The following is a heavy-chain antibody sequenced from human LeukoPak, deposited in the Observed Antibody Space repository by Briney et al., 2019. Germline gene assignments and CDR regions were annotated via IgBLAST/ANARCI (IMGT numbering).Heavy chain of an antibody. D-gene: IGHD6-19*01. CDR2: INPNSGGT. Sequence: ASEVSCKASGYTFTGYYMHWVRQAPGQGLEWMGWINPNSGGTNYAQKFQGRVTMTRDTSISTAYMELSRLRSDDTAVYYCARDRLGSRWYWSFPRAWWGQGTLVTVSS. CDR3: ARDRLGSRWYWSFPRAW. V-gene: IGHV1-2*02. J-gene: IGHJ4*02. CDR1: GYTFTGYY.